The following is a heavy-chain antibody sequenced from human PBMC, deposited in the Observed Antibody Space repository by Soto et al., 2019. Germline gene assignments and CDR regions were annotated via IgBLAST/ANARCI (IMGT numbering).Heavy chain of an antibody. V-gene: IGHV3-73*01. CDR2: IKTKAENYAT. CDR1: GFSFSGSD. J-gene: IGHJ4*02. D-gene: IGHD2-15*01. Sequence: GGSLRLSCAASGFSFSGSDIHWVRQASGEGLEWVGRIKTKAENYATALAASVNGRFSLSRDDSKNMAYVEMNRLKTEDTALYYCTRRDCRGGDCYSDFDYWGQGA. CDR3: TRRDCRGGDCYSDFDY.